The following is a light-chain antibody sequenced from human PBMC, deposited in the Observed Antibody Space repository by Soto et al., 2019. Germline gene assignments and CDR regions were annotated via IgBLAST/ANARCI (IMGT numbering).Light chain of an antibody. CDR2: LNSDGSH. J-gene: IGLJ3*02. Sequence: QPVLTQSPSASASLGASVKLTCTLSSGHSSYAIAWHQQQPEKGPRYLMKLNSDGSHSKGDGIPDRFSGSSSGAERYLTISSLQSEDEADYYCQPWVTGFWVFGGGTQLTVL. CDR1: SGHSSYA. V-gene: IGLV4-69*01. CDR3: QPWVTGFWV.